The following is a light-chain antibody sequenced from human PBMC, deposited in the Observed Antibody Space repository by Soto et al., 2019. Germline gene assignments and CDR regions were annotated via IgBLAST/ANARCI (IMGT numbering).Light chain of an antibody. CDR3: QQYNDWPRT. V-gene: IGKV3-15*01. CDR2: GAS. Sequence: MTQSPSSLSASVGDRVTITCRASQSITTYLNWYQQKPGQAPRLLISGASTRATGIPVRFSGSGSTFGSGSGKEFTLTISSLQSEDFAVYYCQQYNDWPRTFGQGTKLEIK. J-gene: IGKJ2*01. CDR1: QSITTY.